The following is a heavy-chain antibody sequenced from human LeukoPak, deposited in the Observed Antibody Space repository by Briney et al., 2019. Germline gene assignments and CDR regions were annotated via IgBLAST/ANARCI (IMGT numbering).Heavy chain of an antibody. CDR3: ARDSVSGGSCYPCVAPIDY. D-gene: IGHD2-15*01. V-gene: IGHV1-18*01. Sequence: ASVKVSCTASGYTFTSYGISWVRQAPGQGLEWMGWISAYNGNTNYAQKLQGRVTMTTDTSTSTAYMELRSLRSDDTAVYYCARDSVSGGSCYPCVAPIDYWGQGTLVSVSS. CDR2: ISAYNGNT. CDR1: GYTFTSYG. J-gene: IGHJ4*02.